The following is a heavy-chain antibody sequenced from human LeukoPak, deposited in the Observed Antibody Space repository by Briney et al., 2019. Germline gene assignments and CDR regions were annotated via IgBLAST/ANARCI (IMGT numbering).Heavy chain of an antibody. CDR3: AKDTYSSGWYVRGLFDY. Sequence: GGSLRLSCAASGFTFSSYAMSWVRQAPGKGLEWVSAISGSGGSTYYADSVKGRFTISRDNSKNTLYLQMNSLRAEDTAVYYCAKDTYSSGWYVRGLFDYWDRGTLVTVSS. CDR1: GFTFSSYA. V-gene: IGHV3-23*01. CDR2: ISGSGGST. D-gene: IGHD6-19*01. J-gene: IGHJ4*02.